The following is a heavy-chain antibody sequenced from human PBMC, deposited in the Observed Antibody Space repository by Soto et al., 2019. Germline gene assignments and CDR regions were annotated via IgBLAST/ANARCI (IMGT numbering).Heavy chain of an antibody. Sequence: QVQLVQSGAEVTKPGSSVKVSCKASGGTFSSYAISWVRQAPGQGLEWMGGIIPIFGTANYAQKFQGRVTITADESTSTAYMELSSLRSEDTAVYYCARGGIAVAGSGSGYYYGMDVWGQGTTVTVSS. J-gene: IGHJ6*02. CDR2: IIPIFGTA. CDR3: ARGGIAVAGSGSGYYYGMDV. D-gene: IGHD6-19*01. V-gene: IGHV1-69*01. CDR1: GGTFSSYA.